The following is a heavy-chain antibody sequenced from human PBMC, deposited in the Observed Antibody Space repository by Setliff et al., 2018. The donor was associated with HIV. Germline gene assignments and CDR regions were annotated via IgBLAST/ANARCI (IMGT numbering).Heavy chain of an antibody. CDR3: ARDLDIVVVVAATEYGMDV. J-gene: IGHJ6*01. V-gene: IGHV1-2*02. D-gene: IGHD2-15*01. Sequence: ASVKVSCKASGYTFTGYYMHWVRQAPRQGLEWMGWINPNSGGTNYAQKFQGRVTMTRDTSISTAYMELSRLRSDDTAVYYCARDLDIVVVVAATEYGMDVWGPRDHGHRLL. CDR1: GYTFTGYY. CDR2: INPNSGGT.